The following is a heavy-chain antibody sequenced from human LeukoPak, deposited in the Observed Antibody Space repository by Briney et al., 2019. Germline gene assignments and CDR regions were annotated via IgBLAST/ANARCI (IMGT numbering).Heavy chain of an antibody. J-gene: IGHJ4*02. CDR2: IIPIFGTA. CDR1: GGTFSSYA. CDR3: ARDPVSRNGIVVVITEDY. V-gene: IGHV1-69*05. Sequence: GASVKVSCKASGGTFSSYAISWVRQAPGQGLEWMGGIIPIFGTANYAQKFQGRVTITTDESTSTAYMELSSLRSDDTAVYYCARDPVSRNGIVVVITEDYWGQGTLVTVSS. D-gene: IGHD3-22*01.